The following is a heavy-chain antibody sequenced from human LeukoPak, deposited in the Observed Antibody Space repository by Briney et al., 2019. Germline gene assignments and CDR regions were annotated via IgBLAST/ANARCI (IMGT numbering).Heavy chain of an antibody. D-gene: IGHD2-8*01. J-gene: IGHJ4*02. CDR3: ASNILGYWTNGVCFRGPQTGGFDY. CDR1: GGSISSGSYY. CDR2: IYTSGST. Sequence: KPSETLSLTCTVSGGSISSGSYYWSWIRQPAGKGLEWIGRIYTSGSTNYNPSLKSRVTISVDTSKNQFSLKLSSVTAADTAVYYCASNILGYWTNGVCFRGPQTGGFDYWGQGTLVTVSS. V-gene: IGHV4-61*02.